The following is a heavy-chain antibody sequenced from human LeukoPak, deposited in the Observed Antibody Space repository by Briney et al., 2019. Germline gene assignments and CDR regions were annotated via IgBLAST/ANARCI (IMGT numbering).Heavy chain of an antibody. D-gene: IGHD1-26*01. J-gene: IGHJ6*02. CDR2: ISGDGTAR. Sequence: GGSLRLSCAASGFTSSSYWVHWVRQVPGKGLVWVSRISGDGTARNYADSVKGRFTISRDNAKNTLYLQMNSLRAEDAAVYFCTRDSYISDVYYGMDVWGQGATVTVSS. CDR1: GFTSSSYW. V-gene: IGHV3-74*01. CDR3: TRDSYISDVYYGMDV.